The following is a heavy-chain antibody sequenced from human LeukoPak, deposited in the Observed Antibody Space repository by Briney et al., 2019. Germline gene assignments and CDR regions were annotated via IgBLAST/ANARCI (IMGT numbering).Heavy chain of an antibody. J-gene: IGHJ6*02. D-gene: IGHD5-18*01. CDR2: ISAYNGNT. Sequence: ASVKVSCTASGYTFTSYGISWVRQAPGQGLEWMGWISAYNGNTNYAQKLQGRVTMTTDTSTSTAYMELRSLRFDDTAVYYCARAEDPAMVNVGDYYYYAMDIWGQGTTVTVSS. CDR1: GYTFTSYG. CDR3: ARAEDPAMVNVGDYYYYAMDI. V-gene: IGHV1-18*01.